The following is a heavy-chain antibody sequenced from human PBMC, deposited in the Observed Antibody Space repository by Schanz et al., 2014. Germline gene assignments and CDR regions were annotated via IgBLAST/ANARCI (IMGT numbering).Heavy chain of an antibody. Sequence: QVQLVESGGGVVQPGRSLRLSCAASGITLSGYGLHWVRQAPGKGLEWVGFISFDGRNTGYAHSVKGRFTISRDNAKNSLYLQMNGLRAEDTAVYYCAKDTGYCHGGACYCFEYWGLGILXTVSS. CDR3: AKDTGYCHGGACYCFEY. CDR1: GITLSGYG. CDR2: ISFDGRNT. V-gene: IGHV3-30*18. D-gene: IGHD2-8*02. J-gene: IGHJ4*02.